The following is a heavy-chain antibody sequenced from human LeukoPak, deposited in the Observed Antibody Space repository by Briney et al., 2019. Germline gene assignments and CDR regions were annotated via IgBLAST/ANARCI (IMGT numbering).Heavy chain of an antibody. D-gene: IGHD6-6*01. J-gene: IGHJ4*02. CDR1: GYSFTTYW. V-gene: IGHV5-51*01. Sequence: GEPLKISCKGSGYSFTTYWIGWVRQMPGKGLEWMGIIYPSDSDTKYSPSFQGQVTISADKSISTAYLQWSSLKASDTAMYYCARRDSTSLDFDYWGQGTLVTVSS. CDR2: IYPSDSDT. CDR3: ARRDSTSLDFDY.